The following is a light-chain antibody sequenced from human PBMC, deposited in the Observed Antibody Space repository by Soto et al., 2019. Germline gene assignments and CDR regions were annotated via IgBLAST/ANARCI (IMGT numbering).Light chain of an antibody. CDR2: EAS. V-gene: IGKV3-15*01. J-gene: IGKJ1*01. CDR1: QSLGSN. Sequence: VVMTQSPATLSVSPGERAVLSCRASQSLGSNLAWYHHKPGQAPRLLLYEASIRATGIPARFSGDGSGTDFTLTISRLEPEDFAVYYCQQYGSSGTFGQGTKVDIK. CDR3: QQYGSSGT.